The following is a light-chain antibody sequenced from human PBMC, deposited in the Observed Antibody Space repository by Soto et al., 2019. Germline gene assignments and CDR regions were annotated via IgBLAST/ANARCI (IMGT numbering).Light chain of an antibody. CDR3: AAWNNSLRGWV. J-gene: IGLJ3*02. Sequence: QSVLTQPPSASGTPGQRVTISCSGSSSNIGSTSVYWYQQLPGTAPKLLIYSNNRRPSGVPDRLSGSKSGTSASLAISGLQSGEGADYYCAAWNNSLRGWVFGGGTK. CDR2: SNN. CDR1: SSNIGSTS. V-gene: IGLV1-47*02.